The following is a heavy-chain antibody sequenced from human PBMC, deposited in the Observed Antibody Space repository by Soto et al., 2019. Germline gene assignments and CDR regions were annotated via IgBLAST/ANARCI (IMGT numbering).Heavy chain of an antibody. V-gene: IGHV3-30-3*01. J-gene: IGHJ4*02. CDR2: ISYDGSNK. CDR1: GFTFSSYA. Sequence: QVQLVESGGGVVQPGRSLRLSCAASGFTFSSYAMHWVRQAPGKGLEWVAVISYDGSNKYYADSVKGRFTISRDNSKNTLYLQMNSLRAEDTAVYYCARDLPELRRSLWGQGTLVTVSS. CDR3: ARDLPELRRSL. D-gene: IGHD1-7*01.